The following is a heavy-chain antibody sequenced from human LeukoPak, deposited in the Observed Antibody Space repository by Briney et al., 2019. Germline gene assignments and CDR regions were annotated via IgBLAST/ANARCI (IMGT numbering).Heavy chain of an antibody. Sequence: SETLSLTCAVYGGSFSGYYWSWIRQPPGKGLEWIGEINHSGSTNYNPSLKSRVTISVDTSKNQFSLKLSSVTAADTAVYYCARGRQYYYYYMDVWGKGTTVTVSS. CDR1: GGSFSGYY. CDR3: ARGRQYYYYYMDV. J-gene: IGHJ6*03. V-gene: IGHV4-34*01. CDR2: INHSGST.